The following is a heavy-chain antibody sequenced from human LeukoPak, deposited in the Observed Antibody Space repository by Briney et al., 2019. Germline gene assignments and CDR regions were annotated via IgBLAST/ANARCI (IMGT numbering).Heavy chain of an antibody. Sequence: ASVKVSCKASGYTFTGYYMHWVRQAPGQGLEWMGWINPNSGGTNYAQKFQGRVTMPRDTSISTAYMELSRLRSDDTAVYYCASLKASIVGATTGFGAFDIWGQGTMVTVSS. V-gene: IGHV1-2*02. J-gene: IGHJ3*02. D-gene: IGHD1-26*01. CDR1: GYTFTGYY. CDR2: INPNSGGT. CDR3: ASLKASIVGATTGFGAFDI.